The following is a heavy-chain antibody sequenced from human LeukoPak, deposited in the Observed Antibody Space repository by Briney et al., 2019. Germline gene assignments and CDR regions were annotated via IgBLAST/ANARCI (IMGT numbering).Heavy chain of an antibody. Sequence: SETLSLTCTVSGGSISSYHWNWIRQPPGKGLEWIGYIHYSGSTDYNPALKSRVTVSVDTSKHQLSLKLSSVTAADTAVYYCARQGPGGYYDSSGYYVLYWYFDLWGRGTLVTVSS. CDR1: GGSISSYH. CDR3: ARQGPGGYYDSSGYYVLYWYFDL. J-gene: IGHJ2*01. CDR2: IHYSGST. V-gene: IGHV4-59*08. D-gene: IGHD3-22*01.